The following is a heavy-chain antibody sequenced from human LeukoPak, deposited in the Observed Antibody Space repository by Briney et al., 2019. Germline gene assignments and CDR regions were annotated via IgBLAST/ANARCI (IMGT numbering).Heavy chain of an antibody. CDR2: ISSSSSYI. Sequence: TGGSLRLSCAASGFTFSSYGMNWVRQAPGKGLEWVSFISSSSSYIYYADSVKGRFTISRDNAKNSLYLQMNSLRAEDTSVYYCARDLRSSGYYAFDYWGQGTLVTVSS. CDR1: GFTFSSYG. V-gene: IGHV3-21*01. D-gene: IGHD3-22*01. J-gene: IGHJ4*02. CDR3: ARDLRSSGYYAFDY.